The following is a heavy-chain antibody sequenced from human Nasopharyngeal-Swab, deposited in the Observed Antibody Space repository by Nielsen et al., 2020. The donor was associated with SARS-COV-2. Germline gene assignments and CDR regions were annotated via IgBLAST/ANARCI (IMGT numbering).Heavy chain of an antibody. J-gene: IGHJ4*02. CDR2: IYHSGST. V-gene: IGHV4-4*02. D-gene: IGHD6-19*01. CDR3: ARCSGWDRRNDY. Sequence: WIPQPPGKGLEWIGEIYHSGSTNYNPSLKSRVTISVDKSKNQFSLKLSSVTAADTAVYYCARCSGWDRRNDYWGQGTLVTVSS.